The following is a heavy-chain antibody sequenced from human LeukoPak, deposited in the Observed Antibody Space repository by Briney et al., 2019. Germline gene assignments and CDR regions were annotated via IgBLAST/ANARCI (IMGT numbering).Heavy chain of an antibody. Sequence: TSETLSLTCTVSGVSISSSNSYWGWIRQPPGKGLEWIGSIYYSGNTYYNPSLKSRVTLSVDTSKNQFSLKLSSVTAADTAVYYCARERWFDIWGQGTMVTVSS. CDR1: GVSISSSNSY. CDR3: ARERWFDI. CDR2: IYYSGNT. D-gene: IGHD4-23*01. J-gene: IGHJ3*02. V-gene: IGHV4-39*07.